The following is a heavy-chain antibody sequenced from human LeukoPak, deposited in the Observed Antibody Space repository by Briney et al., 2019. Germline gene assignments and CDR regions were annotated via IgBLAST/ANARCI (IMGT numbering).Heavy chain of an antibody. Sequence: GGSLRLSCAASGFTFSSYSMNWVRQAPGKGLEWVSSISTSSIYIYYADSMKGRFTISRDDAKNSLYLQMNSLRAEDTAFYYCARGSIDYGDGYFDYWGQGTLVTVSS. CDR1: GFTFSSYS. D-gene: IGHD4-17*01. CDR3: ARGSIDYGDGYFDY. V-gene: IGHV3-21*04. J-gene: IGHJ4*02. CDR2: ISTSSIYI.